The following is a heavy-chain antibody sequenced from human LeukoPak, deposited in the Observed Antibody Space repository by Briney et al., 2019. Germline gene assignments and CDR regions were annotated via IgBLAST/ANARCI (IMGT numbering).Heavy chain of an antibody. J-gene: IGHJ2*01. Sequence: SEPLSLTCAVSGGSISISNSNWWSWVRQPPGKGLEWIGEIYHSGSTNYNPSLKSRVTISVDKSKNQFSQKLSSVTAADTAVYYCARDLHGGNSFTSDWYFDLWGRGTLVTVSS. CDR1: GGSISISNSNW. V-gene: IGHV4-4*02. D-gene: IGHD4-23*01. CDR3: ARDLHGGNSFTSDWYFDL. CDR2: IYHSGST.